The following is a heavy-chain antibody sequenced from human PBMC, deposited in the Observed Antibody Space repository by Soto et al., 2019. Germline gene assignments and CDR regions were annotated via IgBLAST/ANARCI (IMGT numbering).Heavy chain of an antibody. Sequence: QVQLQESGPGLVKPSETLSLTCTVSGGSINNYYWSWIRQPPGKGLEWIGYIYYSGSTNYNPSLKIRVTISVDTSKNQFSLKLSSVTAADAAVYYCARRYGSVFDYWGQGTLVTVSS. J-gene: IGHJ4*02. CDR2: IYYSGST. CDR3: ARRYGSVFDY. D-gene: IGHD6-19*01. V-gene: IGHV4-59*01. CDR1: GGSINNYY.